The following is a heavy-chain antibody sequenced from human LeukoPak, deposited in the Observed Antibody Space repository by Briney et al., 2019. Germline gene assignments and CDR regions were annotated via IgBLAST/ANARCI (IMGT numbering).Heavy chain of an antibody. D-gene: IGHD6-13*01. CDR2: IYYSGST. CDR1: GGSISSSSYY. V-gene: IGHV4-39*07. J-gene: IGHJ4*02. CDR3: ARDRGGRAS. Sequence: PSETLSLTCTVSGGSISSSSYYWGWIRQPPGKGLEWIGSIYYSGSTYYNPSLKSRVTISVDTSKNQFSLKLSSVTAADTAVYYCARDRGGRASWGQGTLVTVSS.